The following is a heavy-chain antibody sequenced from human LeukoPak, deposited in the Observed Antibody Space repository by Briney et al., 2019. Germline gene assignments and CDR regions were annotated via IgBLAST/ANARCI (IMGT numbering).Heavy chain of an antibody. J-gene: IGHJ4*02. D-gene: IGHD2-21*01. Sequence: GGSLRLSCAASGFTFDDYSMHWVRQAPGKGLEWVSGISWNSGTIDYADSVKGRFTISRDNAKNSLYLQMNSLRAEDTALYYCAKDYGGGSLYYFDSWGQGTLVTVSS. CDR1: GFTFDDYS. CDR2: ISWNSGTI. V-gene: IGHV3-9*01. CDR3: AKDYGGGSLYYFDS.